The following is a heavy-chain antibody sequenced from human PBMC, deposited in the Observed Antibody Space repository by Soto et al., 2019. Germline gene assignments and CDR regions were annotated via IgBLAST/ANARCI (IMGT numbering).Heavy chain of an antibody. D-gene: IGHD4-17*01. CDR2: IYHSGST. CDR3: ARTDYGDSHVEYFQH. J-gene: IGHJ1*01. CDR1: GGSISSGGYS. V-gene: IGHV4-30-2*01. Sequence: SETLSLTCAVSGGSISSGGYSWSWIRQPPGKGLEWIGYIYHSGSTYYNPSLKSRVTISVDRSKNQFSLKLSSVTAADTAVYYCARTDYGDSHVEYFQHWRQGTLVTVSS.